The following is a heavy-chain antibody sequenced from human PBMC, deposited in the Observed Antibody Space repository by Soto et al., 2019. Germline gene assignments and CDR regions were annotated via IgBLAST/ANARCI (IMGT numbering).Heavy chain of an antibody. D-gene: IGHD3-10*01. CDR2: IIPIFGTA. CDR1: GGTFSSYA. V-gene: IGHV1-69*01. J-gene: IGHJ4*02. CDR3: ASDITLVRGVMWY. Sequence: QVQLVQSGAEVKKPGSSVKVSCKASGGTFSSYAISWVRQAPGQGLEWMGGIIPIFGTANYAQKFQGRVTITADESTSTDYRELSSLRSEDTAVYYCASDITLVRGVMWYWGQGTLVTVSS.